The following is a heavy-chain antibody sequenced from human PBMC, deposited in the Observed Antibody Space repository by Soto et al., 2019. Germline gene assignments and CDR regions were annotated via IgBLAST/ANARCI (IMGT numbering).Heavy chain of an antibody. J-gene: IGHJ4*02. V-gene: IGHV1-8*01. CDR2: MNPNSGNT. CDR1: GYTFTSYD. CDR3: AAGYSYGFD. D-gene: IGHD5-18*01. Sequence: ASVKVSCKASGYTFTSYDINWVRQATGQGLEWMGWMNPNSGNTGYAQKFQGRVTITRDMSTSTAYMELSSLRSEDTAVYYCAAGYSYGFDWGQGTLVTVSS.